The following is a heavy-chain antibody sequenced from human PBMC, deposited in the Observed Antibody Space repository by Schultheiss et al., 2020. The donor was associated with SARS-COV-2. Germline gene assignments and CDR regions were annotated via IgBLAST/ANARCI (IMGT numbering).Heavy chain of an antibody. V-gene: IGHV1-8*01. CDR2: MNPNSGNT. Sequence: GESLKISCKASGYTFTSYDINWVRQATGQGLEWMGWMNPNSGNTGYAQKFQGRVTMTRDTSISTAYMELSRLRSDDTAVYYCARGGRIVVVPAANHAWFDPWGQGTLVTVSS. CDR1: GYTFTSYD. D-gene: IGHD2-2*01. CDR3: ARGGRIVVVPAANHAWFDP. J-gene: IGHJ5*02.